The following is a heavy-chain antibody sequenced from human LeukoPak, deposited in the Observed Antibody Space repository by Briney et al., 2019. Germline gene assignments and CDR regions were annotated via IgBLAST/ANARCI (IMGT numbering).Heavy chain of an antibody. CDR1: ALSFSSYS. CDR3: ARDLNWNYVP. V-gene: IGHV3-21*01. J-gene: IGHJ5*02. D-gene: IGHD1-7*01. CDR2: ISSSSSYI. Sequence: GRSLTLSSAAAALSFSSYSMNWVRQAPGKGLEWVSSISSSSSYIYYADSVKGRFTISRDNAKNSLYLQMNSLRAEDTAVYYCARDLNWNYVPWGQGTLVTVSS.